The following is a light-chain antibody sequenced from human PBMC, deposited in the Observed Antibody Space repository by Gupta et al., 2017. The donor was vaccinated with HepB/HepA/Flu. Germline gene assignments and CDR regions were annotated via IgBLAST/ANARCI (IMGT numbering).Light chain of an antibody. Sequence: DIQMTQSPSSLSASVGDRVTITCRASQTISDYLHWYQVKPGKAPKLLIYSASNLQSGVPSRFSGSGSGTDFTLTISRLQSEDFAIYFCQQSVSTPQTFGQGTKVEV. V-gene: IGKV1-39*01. CDR3: QQSVSTPQT. CDR1: QTISDY. CDR2: SAS. J-gene: IGKJ1*01.